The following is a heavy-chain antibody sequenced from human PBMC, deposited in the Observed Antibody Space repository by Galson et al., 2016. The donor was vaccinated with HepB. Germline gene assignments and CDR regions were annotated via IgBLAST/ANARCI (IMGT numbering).Heavy chain of an antibody. CDR1: GVSISTYY. Sequence: SETLSLTCTVSGVSISTYYWSWIRQPPGKGLEWIGYFSLSGSSNYNPSLKSRVTISIDTSKAQISLSLSSVTAADTAVHYCARLEDGYDKRYAIDMWGLGTMVTVSS. J-gene: IGHJ3*02. CDR3: ARLEDGYDKRYAIDM. V-gene: IGHV4-59*01. CDR2: FSLSGSS. D-gene: IGHD5-12*01.